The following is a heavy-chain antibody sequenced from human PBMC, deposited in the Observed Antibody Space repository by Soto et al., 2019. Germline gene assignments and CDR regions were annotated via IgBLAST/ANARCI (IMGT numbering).Heavy chain of an antibody. J-gene: IGHJ4*02. CDR3: ARRYSSSWSPFDY. D-gene: IGHD6-13*01. V-gene: IGHV4-39*01. Sequence: QLQLQESGQGLVKPSEPLSLTCTVSGGSISSSSYYWGWIRQPPGKGLEWIGSIYYSGSTYYNPSLKSRVTISVDTSKNQFSLKLSSVTAADTAVYYCARRYSSSWSPFDYWGQGTLVTVSS. CDR1: GGSISSSSYY. CDR2: IYYSGST.